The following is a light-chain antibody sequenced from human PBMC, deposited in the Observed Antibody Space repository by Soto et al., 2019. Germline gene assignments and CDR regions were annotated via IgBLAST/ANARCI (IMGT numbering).Light chain of an antibody. CDR2: AAS. CDR3: QKYDTAPLT. CDR1: QGISTY. J-gene: IGKJ1*01. V-gene: IGKV1-27*01. Sequence: DIQMTQSPSSLSSSVGDRVTIACRSSQGISTYLAWYQQKPGQVPKLLIYAASTLLSGVPSPFSGSGSGTDFTLPISSLQPEDVATYYCQKYDTAPLTFGQGTKVDIK.